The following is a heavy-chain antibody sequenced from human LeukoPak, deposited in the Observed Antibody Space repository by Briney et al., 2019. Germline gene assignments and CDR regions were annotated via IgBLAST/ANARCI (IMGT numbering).Heavy chain of an antibody. V-gene: IGHV3-30*03. CDR3: ARGSAGTRVYDY. J-gene: IGHJ4*02. Sequence: GRSLRLSCAASGFTFNRFGVHWVRQAPGKGLEWVAVISYDGSNKYYADSVKGRFTISRDNAKNSLYVQMDSLRAEDTAVYYCARGSAGTRVYDYWGQGTLVTVSS. CDR1: GFTFNRFG. D-gene: IGHD6-13*01. CDR2: ISYDGSNK.